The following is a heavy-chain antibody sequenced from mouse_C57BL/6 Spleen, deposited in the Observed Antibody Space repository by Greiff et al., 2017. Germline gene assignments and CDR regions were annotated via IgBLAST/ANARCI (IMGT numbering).Heavy chain of an antibody. CDR3: ARREGDWYFDV. V-gene: IGHV1-26*01. Sequence: VQLQQSGPELVKPGASVKISCKASGYTFTDYYMNWVKQSHGKSLEWIGDINPNNGGTSYNQKFKGKATLTVDKSSSTAYMELRSLTSEDSAVYYCARREGDWYFDVGGTGTTVTVSS. CDR2: INPNNGGT. J-gene: IGHJ1*03. CDR1: GYTFTDYY.